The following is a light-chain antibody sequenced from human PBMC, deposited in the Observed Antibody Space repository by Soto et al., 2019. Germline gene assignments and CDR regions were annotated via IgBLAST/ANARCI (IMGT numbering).Light chain of an antibody. CDR3: GTWYSSLSVV. CDR1: SSNIGNNY. Sequence: QSVLTQPPSVSAAPGQKVTISCSGSSSNIGNNYVSWYQQLPGTAPKLLIYDNNKRPSGIPDRFSGSKSGTSATLGITGLQTGDEADYYCGTWYSSLSVVVGGGTKVTVL. J-gene: IGLJ2*01. CDR2: DNN. V-gene: IGLV1-51*01.